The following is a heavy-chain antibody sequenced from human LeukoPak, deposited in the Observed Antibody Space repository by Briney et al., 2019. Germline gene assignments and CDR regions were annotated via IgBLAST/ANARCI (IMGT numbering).Heavy chain of an antibody. V-gene: IGHV1-2*02. CDR2: INPNSGDT. CDR3: ARVQNIDIVATINHWFDP. D-gene: IGHD5-12*01. J-gene: IGHJ5*02. CDR1: GYTFTGYY. Sequence: ASVKVSCKTSGYTFTGYYMHWVRQAPGQGLEWMGWINPNSGDTYYPQKFRGRVTMTRDTSTRTAYMELSSLTSNDTAVYYCARVQNIDIVATINHWFDPWGQGALVSVSS.